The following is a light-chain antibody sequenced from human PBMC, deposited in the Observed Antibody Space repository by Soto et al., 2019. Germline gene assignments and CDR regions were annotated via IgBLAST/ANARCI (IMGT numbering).Light chain of an antibody. CDR3: QQRCNWPLT. Sequence: EIVLTQSPATLSLSPGERATLSCRASQSVSSCLAWYQQKPGQAPSLLIYDASNRATGIPARFSGSGSGTDFTLTISSLEPEDFAVYYCQQRCNWPLTFGGGTKVEIK. V-gene: IGKV3-11*01. J-gene: IGKJ4*01. CDR2: DAS. CDR1: QSVSSC.